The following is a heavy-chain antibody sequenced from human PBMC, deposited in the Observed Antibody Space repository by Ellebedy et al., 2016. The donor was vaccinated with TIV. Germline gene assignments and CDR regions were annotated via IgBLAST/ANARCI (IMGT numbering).Heavy chain of an antibody. Sequence: MPSETLSLTCTVSGVSMSSGDYYWGWIRQPPGKGLEWISSVHYSGNTYYNPSLKSRITISVDTSKNQFSLRLTSVTAADKAVYYCARERQSYDFWGQGTLVTVSS. J-gene: IGHJ4*02. CDR1: GVSMSSGDYY. CDR2: VHYSGNT. V-gene: IGHV4-39*07. CDR3: ARERQSYDF.